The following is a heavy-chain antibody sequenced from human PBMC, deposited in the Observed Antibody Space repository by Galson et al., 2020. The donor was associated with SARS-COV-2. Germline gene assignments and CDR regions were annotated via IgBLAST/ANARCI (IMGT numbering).Heavy chain of an antibody. CDR2: ISYDGSNK. Sequence: GGSLRLSCAASGFTFNTYAIHWVRQAPGKGLDWVAVISYDGSNKYYADSVKGRFTISRDNSENILSLQMNSLTTDDTGVYYCARESSGRYVDYFDYWGQGALVTVSS. V-gene: IGHV3-30*04. CDR3: ARESSGRYVDYFDY. CDR1: GFTFNTYA. J-gene: IGHJ4*02. D-gene: IGHD1-26*01.